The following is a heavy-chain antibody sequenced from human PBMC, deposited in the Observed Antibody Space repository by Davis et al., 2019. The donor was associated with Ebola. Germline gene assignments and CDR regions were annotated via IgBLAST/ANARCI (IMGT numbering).Heavy chain of an antibody. CDR3: AREGPGY. V-gene: IGHV4-4*02. D-gene: IGHD3-10*01. CDR1: GGSISSSNW. J-gene: IGHJ4*02. Sequence: MPSETLSLTCAVSGGSISSSNWWSWVRQPPGKGLEWIGEINEGGYTNYNPSLKSRVTISIDTSKNQFSLKLTSVTAADTAVYYCAREGPGYWGQGTLVTVSS. CDR2: INEGGYT.